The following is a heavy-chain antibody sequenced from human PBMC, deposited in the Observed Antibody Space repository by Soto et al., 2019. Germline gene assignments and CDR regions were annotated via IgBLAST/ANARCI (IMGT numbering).Heavy chain of an antibody. CDR2: IYPGDSDT. CDR3: ARHVIAARRERPQNTDGTDF. D-gene: IGHD6-6*01. CDR1: GYSFTSYW. J-gene: IGHJ6*02. V-gene: IGHV5-51*01. Sequence: PGESLKISCKGSGYSFTSYWIGWVRQMPGKGLEWMGIIYPGDSDTRYSPSFQGQVTISADKSISTPYLQWSSLKASDTAMYYCARHVIAARRERPQNTDGTDFCGQGIMVTVSS.